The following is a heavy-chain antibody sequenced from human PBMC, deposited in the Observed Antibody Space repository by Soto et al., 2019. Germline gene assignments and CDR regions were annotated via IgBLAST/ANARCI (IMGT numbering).Heavy chain of an antibody. CDR2: ISGSGGST. CDR1: RLTFNSSA. CDR3: AKDLFMITFGGVIVPTFDY. V-gene: IGHV3-23*01. D-gene: IGHD3-16*02. Sequence: WWCRGLSCAACRLTFNSSAISFVRQTPGKGLEWVLDISGSGGSTYYADYVKGRITISRDNLKNTLYVQMNSLRAEDMAVYYCAKDLFMITFGGVIVPTFDYWGQGPLVTVSS. J-gene: IGHJ4*02.